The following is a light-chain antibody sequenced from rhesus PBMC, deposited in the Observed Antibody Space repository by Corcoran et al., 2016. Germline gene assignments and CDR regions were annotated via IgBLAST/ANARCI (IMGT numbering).Light chain of an antibody. CDR1: QDISSH. CDR2: LTS. V-gene: IGKV1S14*01. CDR3: QQHHDYPLT. J-gene: IGKJ4*01. Sequence: DIQMTQSPSALSASVGDTVTITCRASQDISSHLAWYQQKPGKAPKPLIYLTSNLQSGGPSRFSGSGSGTDFTLTISSLQPEDFAVYYCQQHHDYPLTFGGGTKVEIK.